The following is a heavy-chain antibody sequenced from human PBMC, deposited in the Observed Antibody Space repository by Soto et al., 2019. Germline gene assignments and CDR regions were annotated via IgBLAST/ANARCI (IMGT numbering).Heavy chain of an antibody. CDR1: GYSISSGYY. CDR3: ARGRDSGSYFD. J-gene: IGHJ4*02. Sequence: SETLSLTCAVSGYSISSGYYWGWIRQPPGKGLEWIGNTYHSGSTYYNPSLKSRVTISVDTSKNQFSLKLSSVTAADTAVYYCARGRDSGSYFDWGQGTLVTVSS. CDR2: TYHSGST. D-gene: IGHD1-26*01. V-gene: IGHV4-38-2*01.